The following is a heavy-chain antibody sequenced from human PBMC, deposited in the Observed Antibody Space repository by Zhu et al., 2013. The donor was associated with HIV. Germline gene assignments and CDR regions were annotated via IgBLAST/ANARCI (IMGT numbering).Heavy chain of an antibody. CDR3: ARGGLAATDMDY. V-gene: IGHV1-8*03. CDR2: IHPVSGDT. CDR1: GYSFYRLL. D-gene: IGHD6-25*01. Sequence: AEVKKPGASVKVSCQTSGYSFYRLLSPLGATGPWTRASMDGWIHPVSGDTQYGQKFQGRVTITWNTSISTAYMELSSLRSEDTAVYYCARGGLAATDMDYWGQGTLVTVSS. J-gene: IGHJ4*02.